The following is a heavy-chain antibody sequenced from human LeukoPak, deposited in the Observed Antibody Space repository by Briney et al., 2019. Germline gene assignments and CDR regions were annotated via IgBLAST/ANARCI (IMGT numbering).Heavy chain of an antibody. CDR1: GGSFSGYY. V-gene: IGHV4-34*01. Sequence: SETLSLTCAVYGGSFSGYYWSWIRQPPGKGLEWIGEINHSGSTNYNPSLKSRVTMSVDTSKNQFSLKLSSVTAADTAVYYCARARGYDPYYFDYWGQGTLVTVSS. J-gene: IGHJ4*02. CDR3: ARARGYDPYYFDY. CDR2: INHSGST. D-gene: IGHD2-15*01.